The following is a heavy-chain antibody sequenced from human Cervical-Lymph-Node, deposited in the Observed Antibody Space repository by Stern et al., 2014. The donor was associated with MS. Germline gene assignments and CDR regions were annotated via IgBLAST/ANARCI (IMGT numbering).Heavy chain of an antibody. CDR1: GFNFSDYY. D-gene: IGHD6-19*01. J-gene: IGHJ4*02. V-gene: IGHV3-11*01. CDR2: ISSSGSTI. CDR3: ARDSPSWGWCFDY. Sequence: MQLVESGGGLVKPGGSLRLSCAASGFNFSDYYMSWIRQAPGKGLEWVSYISSSGSTIYYADAVKGRFTISRDNAKNSLYLQMNSLRAEDTAVYYCARDSPSWGWCFDYWGQGTLVTVSS.